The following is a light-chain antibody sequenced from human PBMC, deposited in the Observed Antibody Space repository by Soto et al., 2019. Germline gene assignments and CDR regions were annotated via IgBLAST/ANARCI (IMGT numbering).Light chain of an antibody. Sequence: EIVLTQSPATLSLSPGDRANLSCRASPSVTNFLAWYQQKPGQAPRLLIYGAFNRATGIPARFSCSGSGTDFTLTISSLEPEDSAVYYLQKRNVWPPVTFGQGTRLEI. CDR1: PSVTNF. CDR2: GAF. V-gene: IGKV3-11*01. CDR3: QKRNVWPPVT. J-gene: IGKJ5*01.